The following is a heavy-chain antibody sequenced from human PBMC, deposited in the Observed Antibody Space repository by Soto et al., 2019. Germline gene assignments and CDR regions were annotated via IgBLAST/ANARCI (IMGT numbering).Heavy chain of an antibody. V-gene: IGHV3-23*01. Sequence: PGGSLRLSCAASGFSFSTFAMTWVRQAPGKGLEWVSTIIITGISTYYADSVKGRFTISRANSKNTLYLQMNSLRAEDSAVYYCAKGNYGDYGGFDPWGQGTLVTVSS. CDR1: GFSFSTFA. CDR2: IIITGIST. CDR3: AKGNYGDYGGFDP. D-gene: IGHD4-17*01. J-gene: IGHJ5*02.